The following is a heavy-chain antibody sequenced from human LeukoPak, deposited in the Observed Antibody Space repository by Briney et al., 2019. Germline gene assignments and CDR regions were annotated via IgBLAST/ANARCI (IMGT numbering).Heavy chain of an antibody. J-gene: IGHJ4*02. D-gene: IGHD1-26*01. V-gene: IGHV1-3*01. Sequence: ASVNVSCKASGGTFSSYAISWVRQAPGQRLEWMGWISAGNGNTKYSQNFQGRVTFISNTSATTAFMELSSLRSEDAAVYYCARDSGSGSNDYWGQGTLVTVSS. CDR2: ISAGNGNT. CDR1: GGTFSSYA. CDR3: ARDSGSGSNDY.